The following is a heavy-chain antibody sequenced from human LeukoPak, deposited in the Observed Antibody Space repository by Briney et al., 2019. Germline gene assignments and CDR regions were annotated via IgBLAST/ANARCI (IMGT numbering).Heavy chain of an antibody. CDR2: INPNSGGT. J-gene: IGHJ4*02. Sequence: ASVKVSCKASGYTFTGYYMYWVRQAPGQGLEWMGRINPNSGGTHYAQKFQARVTMTRDTSISTVYMELSRLRSDDTAVYYCARDRVGGRAEYYFDYWGQGTLVTVSS. CDR1: GYTFTGYY. D-gene: IGHD2-15*01. V-gene: IGHV1-2*06. CDR3: ARDRVGGRAEYYFDY.